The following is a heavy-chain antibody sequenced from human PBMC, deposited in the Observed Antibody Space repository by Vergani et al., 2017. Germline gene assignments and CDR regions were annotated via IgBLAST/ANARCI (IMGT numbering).Heavy chain of an antibody. CDR3: AREKYGPGSDPVYFYYGMDV. V-gene: IGHV1-69*12. D-gene: IGHD3-10*01. Sequence: QFQLVQSGNEVKKPGSSVKISCEASGGTFGRHAISWVRQAPGAGLEWMGGIIPMFGTTSYPQKFQGRVTISADASTRTVYMDVSSLSVEDTALYYCAREKYGPGSDPVYFYYGMDVWGEGTTVTVSS. CDR2: IIPMFGTT. CDR1: GGTFGRHA. J-gene: IGHJ6*04.